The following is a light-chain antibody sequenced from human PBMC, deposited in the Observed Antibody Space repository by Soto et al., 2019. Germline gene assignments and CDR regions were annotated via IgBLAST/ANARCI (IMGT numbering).Light chain of an antibody. J-gene: IGLJ1*01. CDR1: SSDVGGYNY. CDR2: DVS. Sequence: QSALTQPRSVSGSPGQSFTISCTGTSSDVGGYNYVSWYQQHPGKAPKFMISDVSERPSGVPDRFSGSKSGNTASLTISGLQAEDEADYYCRSYAGSPRYVFGTGTKVTVL. V-gene: IGLV2-11*01. CDR3: RSYAGSPRYV.